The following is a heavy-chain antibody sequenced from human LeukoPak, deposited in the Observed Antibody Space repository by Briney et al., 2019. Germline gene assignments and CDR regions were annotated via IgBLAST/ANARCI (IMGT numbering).Heavy chain of an antibody. J-gene: IGHJ6*03. CDR2: IIPIFGTT. V-gene: IGHV1-69*13. D-gene: IGHD4-11*01. CDR3: ARCGAGDYNNHHNPYYNYMDV. CDR1: GGTFSSDA. Sequence: SVKVSCKASGGTFSSDAISWVRQAPGQGLEWMGGIIPIFGTTEYAQKFQGRVTITSDESTSTAYMELHTLISDDTAVYFYARCGAGDYNNHHNPYYNYMDVWGKGTTVTV.